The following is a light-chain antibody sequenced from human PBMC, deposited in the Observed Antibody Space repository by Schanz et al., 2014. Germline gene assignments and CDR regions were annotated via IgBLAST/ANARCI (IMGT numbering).Light chain of an antibody. CDR1: SSDVGGYNY. Sequence: QSALTQPPSASGSPGQSVTISCTGTSSDVGGYNYVSWYQQHPGKAPKLMIYEVSKRPSGVPDRFSGSKSGNTASLSVSGLQAEDEADYYCGSYAGNINWVFGGGTKQTVL. J-gene: IGLJ3*02. CDR3: GSYAGNINWV. CDR2: EVS. V-gene: IGLV2-8*01.